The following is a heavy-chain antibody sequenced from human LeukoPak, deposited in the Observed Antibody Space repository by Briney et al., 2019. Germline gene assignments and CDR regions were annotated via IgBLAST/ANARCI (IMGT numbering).Heavy chain of an antibody. CDR3: ARGADGGNSP. D-gene: IGHD4-23*01. CDR2: IYTSGST. CDR1: GGSISSGSYY. V-gene: IGHV4-61*02. J-gene: IGHJ5*02. Sequence: PSETLSLTCTASGGSISSGSYYWGWIRQPAGKGLEWIGRIYTSGSTNYNPSLKSRVTISVDTSKNQFSLKLSSVTAADTAVYYCARGADGGNSPWGQGTLVTVSS.